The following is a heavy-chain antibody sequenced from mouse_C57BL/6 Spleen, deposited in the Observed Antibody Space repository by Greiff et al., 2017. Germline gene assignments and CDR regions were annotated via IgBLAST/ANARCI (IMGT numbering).Heavy chain of an antibody. V-gene: IGHV1-7*01. Sequence: QVQLQQSGAELAKPGASVKLSCKASGYTFTSYWMHWVKQRPGQGLEWIGYINPSSGYTKYNQKFKDKATLNADKSSSTAYMQLSSLTYEDSAVYYCARGENDYDDYFDYWGQGTTLTVSS. CDR3: ARGENDYDDYFDY. D-gene: IGHD2-4*01. J-gene: IGHJ2*01. CDR2: INPSSGYT. CDR1: GYTFTSYW.